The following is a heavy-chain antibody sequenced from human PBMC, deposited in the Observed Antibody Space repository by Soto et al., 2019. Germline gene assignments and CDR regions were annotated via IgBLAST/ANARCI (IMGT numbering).Heavy chain of an antibody. D-gene: IGHD3-10*02. CDR1: GFTFSSYA. CDR3: AKGAVFSRLGYFDY. J-gene: IGHJ4*01. CDR2: TGGTGSAK. V-gene: IGHV3-23*01. Sequence: QPGGSLRLSCAASGFTFSSYAMAWVRQAPGKGLEWVSGTGGTGSAKYYVDSVKGRFIISRDNARNTLYLQMNSLRVEDTAVYYCAKGAVFSRLGYFDYWGHGTLVTVSS.